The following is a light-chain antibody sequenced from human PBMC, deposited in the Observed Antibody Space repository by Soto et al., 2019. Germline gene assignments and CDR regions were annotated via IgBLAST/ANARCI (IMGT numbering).Light chain of an antibody. Sequence: DIQMTQSPSSLSASVGDRVTITCRASQTISLFLNWYQQKPGTAPKLLIYAASNLQSGVPSRFSGSGSGTDFTLTINNLQPEDFATYYCQQSYNTPPITFGKGTRLEIK. CDR2: AAS. V-gene: IGKV1-39*01. J-gene: IGKJ5*01. CDR3: QQSYNTPPIT. CDR1: QTISLF.